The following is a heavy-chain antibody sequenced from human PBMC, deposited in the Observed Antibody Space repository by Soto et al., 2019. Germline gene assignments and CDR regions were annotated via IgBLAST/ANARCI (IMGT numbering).Heavy chain of an antibody. CDR2: TRNKANSYTT. V-gene: IGHV3-72*01. CDR3: ARGTIFGVAYYFDY. J-gene: IGHJ4*02. CDR1: GFTFSDHY. Sequence: EVQLVESGGGLVQPGGSLRLSCAASGFTFSDHYMDWVRQAPGKGLEWVGRTRNKANSYTTEYAASVKGRFTISRDDSKNSLYLQMNSLKTEDTAVYYCARGTIFGVAYYFDYWGQGTLVTVSS. D-gene: IGHD3-3*01.